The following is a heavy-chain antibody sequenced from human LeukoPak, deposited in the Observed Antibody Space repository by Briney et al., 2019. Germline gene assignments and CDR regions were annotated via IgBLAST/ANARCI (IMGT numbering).Heavy chain of an antibody. CDR3: ARLYSSGYWAKFDY. CDR1: GYRFTGHY. Sequence: ASVKVSCKASGYRFTGHYMHWVRQAPGQGLEWMRWINPNSGGTNYAQKFQGRVTMARDTSINTAYMEVSSLRFDDTAVYYCARLYSSGYWAKFDYWGQGTLVTVSS. CDR2: INPNSGGT. V-gene: IGHV1-2*02. D-gene: IGHD3-22*01. J-gene: IGHJ4*02.